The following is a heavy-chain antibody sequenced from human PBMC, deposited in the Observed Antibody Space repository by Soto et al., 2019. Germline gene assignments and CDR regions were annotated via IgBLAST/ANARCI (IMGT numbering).Heavy chain of an antibody. CDR3: VRDRGSSWFGPIDY. J-gene: IGHJ4*02. D-gene: IGHD6-13*01. CDR1: GFTFSSNG. V-gene: IGHV3-33*01. Sequence: PGGSLRLSCAASGFTFSSNGMHWVRQAPGKGLEWVAVIWHDGSNKYYADSVKGRFTISRDNSKNTLYLQMNSLRAEDTAVYYCVRDRGSSWFGPIDYWGQGTLVTVSS. CDR2: IWHDGSNK.